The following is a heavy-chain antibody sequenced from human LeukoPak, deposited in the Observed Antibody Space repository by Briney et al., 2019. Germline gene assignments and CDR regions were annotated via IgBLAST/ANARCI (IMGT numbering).Heavy chain of an antibody. Sequence: ASGTLSLTCAVSGGSITSGGYSWSWIRQPPGKGLECIGYIYYTGTTYYNPSLKGRVTISVDTSKNQFSLKLSSVTAADTAVYYCARAILGVTEPVPFDIWGQGTMVTISS. CDR3: ARAILGVTEPVPFDI. V-gene: IGHV4-30-4*07. D-gene: IGHD3-3*01. J-gene: IGHJ3*02. CDR1: GGSITSGGYS. CDR2: IYYTGTT.